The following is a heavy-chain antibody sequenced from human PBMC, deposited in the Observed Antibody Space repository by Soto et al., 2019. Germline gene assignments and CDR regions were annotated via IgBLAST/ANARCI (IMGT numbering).Heavy chain of an antibody. J-gene: IGHJ4*02. V-gene: IGHV3-23*01. CDR1: GFSFSHAW. CDR3: AKSGHWNYFDY. Sequence: GGSLRLSCVASGFSFSHAWMSWVRQAPGKGLEWVSAISGSGGSTYYADSVKGRFTISRDNSKNTLYLQMNSLRAEDTAVYYCAKSGHWNYFDYWGQGTLVTVSS. CDR2: ISGSGGST. D-gene: IGHD2-21*02.